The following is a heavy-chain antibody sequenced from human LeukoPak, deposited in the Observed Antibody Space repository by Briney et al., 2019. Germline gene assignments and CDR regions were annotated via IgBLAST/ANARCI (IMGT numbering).Heavy chain of an antibody. D-gene: IGHD1-26*01. CDR2: VYHSGST. CDR3: ARVRGSYSWYFDL. V-gene: IGHV4-38-2*01. CDR1: GYSISSGYY. J-gene: IGHJ2*01. Sequence: PSETLSLTCAVSGYSISSGYYWGWIRQPPGKGLEWIGSVYHSGSTYYNPSLKSRVTISVDTSKNQFSLKLSSVTAADTAVYYCARVRGSYSWYFDLWGRGTLVTVSS.